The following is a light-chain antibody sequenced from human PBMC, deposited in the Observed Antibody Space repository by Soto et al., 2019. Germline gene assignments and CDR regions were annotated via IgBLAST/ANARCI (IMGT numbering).Light chain of an antibody. J-gene: IGKJ4*01. CDR3: QQYGSSPLT. CDR1: QSVSSSY. V-gene: IGKV3-20*01. Sequence: MVMTPYTDTLSVSPGERAPLSCRASQSVSSSYLAWYQQKPGQAPRLLIYGASSRATGIPDRFSGSGSGTDFTLTISRLEPEDFAVYYCQQYGSSPLTSGGRANADIK. CDR2: GAS.